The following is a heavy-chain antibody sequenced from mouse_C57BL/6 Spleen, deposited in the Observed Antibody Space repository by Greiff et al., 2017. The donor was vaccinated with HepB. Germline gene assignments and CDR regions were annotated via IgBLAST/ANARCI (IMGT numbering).Heavy chain of an antibody. CDR2: IYPGDGDT. V-gene: IGHV1-82*01. CDR1: GYAFSSSW. D-gene: IGHD4-1*01. Sequence: VKLMESGPELVKPGASVKISCKASGYAFSSSWMNWVKQRPGKGLEWIGRIYPGDGDTNYNGKFKGKATLTADKSSSTAYMQLSSLTSEDSAVYFCARGTGRWFAYWGQGTLVTVSA. CDR3: ARGTGRWFAY. J-gene: IGHJ3*01.